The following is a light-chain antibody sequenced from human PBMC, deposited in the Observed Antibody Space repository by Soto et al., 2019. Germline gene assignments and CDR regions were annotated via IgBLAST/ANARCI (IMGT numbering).Light chain of an antibody. V-gene: IGKV3-15*01. CDR2: HTS. CDR1: QSISGN. CDR3: QRYDNWPLT. J-gene: IGKJ4*01. Sequence: EIVMTQSPATLSVSPGESATLSCRASQSISGNLAWCQQKPGLAPRLLIYHTSTRATGVPARFSGSGSGTEFSLTISSLQSEDSAVYYCQRYDNWPLTFGGGTKVDIK.